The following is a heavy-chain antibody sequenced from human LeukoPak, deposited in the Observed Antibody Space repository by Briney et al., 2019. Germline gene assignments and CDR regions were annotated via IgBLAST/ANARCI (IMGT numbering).Heavy chain of an antibody. J-gene: IGHJ6*02. CDR3: ARGTTYYDFWSGYSDGMDV. Sequence: GESLKISCKGSEYSFTSYWISWVRQMPGKGLEWMGRIDPSDSYTNYSPSFQGHVTISTDKSISTAYLQWSSLKASDTAMYYRARGTTYYDFWSGYSDGMDVWGQGTTVTVSS. CDR1: EYSFTSYW. CDR2: IDPSDSYT. V-gene: IGHV5-10-1*01. D-gene: IGHD3-3*01.